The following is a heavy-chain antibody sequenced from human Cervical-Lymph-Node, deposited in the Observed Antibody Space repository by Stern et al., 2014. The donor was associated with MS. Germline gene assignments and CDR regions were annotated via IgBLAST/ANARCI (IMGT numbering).Heavy chain of an antibody. V-gene: IGHV1-24*01. CDR3: ATDCDDFRSGYSAPTKGYGLDV. Sequence: QVQLVQSGAEVKKPGASVKVSCKVSGYTLSELSMHWVRQAPGNGLEWMGGFDSEDGETIYAQRFQGRVSMTEDTSTDTAYMELRSLTFEDTAVYYCATDCDDFRSGYSAPTKGYGLDVWGQGTTVTVTS. D-gene: IGHD3-3*01. J-gene: IGHJ6*02. CDR2: FDSEDGET. CDR1: GYTLSELS.